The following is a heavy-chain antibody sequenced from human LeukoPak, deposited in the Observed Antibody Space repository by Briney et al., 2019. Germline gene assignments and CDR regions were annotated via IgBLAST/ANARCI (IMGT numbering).Heavy chain of an antibody. CDR3: ASSTVDH. Sequence: PSETLSLTCAVYGGSFSGYYWSWIRQPPGKGLEWIGEINHSGSTNYNPSLKSRVTISVDTSKNQFSLKLSSVTAADTAVYYCASSTVDHWGQRTLVTVSS. CDR1: GGSFSGYY. J-gene: IGHJ4*02. D-gene: IGHD4-17*01. CDR2: INHSGST. V-gene: IGHV4-34*01.